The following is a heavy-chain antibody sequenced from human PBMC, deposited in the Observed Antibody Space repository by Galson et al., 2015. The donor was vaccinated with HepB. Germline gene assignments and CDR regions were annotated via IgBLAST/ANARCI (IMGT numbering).Heavy chain of an antibody. V-gene: IGHV1-69*10. J-gene: IGHJ4*02. D-gene: IGHD5-12*01. CDR1: GGTFSSYA. CDR2: IIPILGIA. Sequence: SVKVSCKTSGGTFSSYAISWVRQAPGQGLEWMGGIIPILGIANYAQKFQGRVTITADKSTSTAYMELSSLRSEDTAVYYCARGGGSWLRPDRYYFDYWGQGTLVTVSS. CDR3: ARGGGSWLRPDRYYFDY.